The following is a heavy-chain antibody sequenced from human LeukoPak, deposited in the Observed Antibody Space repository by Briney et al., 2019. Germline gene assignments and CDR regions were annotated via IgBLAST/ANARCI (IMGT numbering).Heavy chain of an antibody. CDR2: IWYDGSNK. V-gene: IGHV3-33*01. CDR3: ARSNNGGWGYCDY. J-gene: IGHJ4*02. CDR1: GFSFSNYG. Sequence: GGSLRLSCAASGFSFSNYGMHWVRQAPGKGVEWVAVIWYDGSNKYYADSVKGRFTISRDNSKNTLYVQMSSLRAEDTAVYYCARSNNGGWGYCDYWGQGSLVTVSS. D-gene: IGHD3-16*01.